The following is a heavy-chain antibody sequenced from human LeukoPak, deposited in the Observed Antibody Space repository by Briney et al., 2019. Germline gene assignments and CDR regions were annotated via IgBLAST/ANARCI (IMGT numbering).Heavy chain of an antibody. D-gene: IGHD3-22*01. CDR3: AHRKNYYDSSVFDN. J-gene: IGHJ4*02. Sequence: GSGPTLVNPTQTLTLTCTFSGFPLNTRGVGVGWIRQPPGRALEWLALIYWDDDRRYSPSLKSRLTITKDTSKNQVVLTMTNMDPVDTATYFCAHRKNYYDSSVFDNWGQGTLVTVSS. CDR2: IYWDDDR. V-gene: IGHV2-5*02. CDR1: GFPLNTRGVG.